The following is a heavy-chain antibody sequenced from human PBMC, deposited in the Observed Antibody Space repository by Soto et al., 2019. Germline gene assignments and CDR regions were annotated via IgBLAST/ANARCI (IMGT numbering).Heavy chain of an antibody. CDR1: GGSVSSGSYY. D-gene: IGHD6-19*01. Sequence: PSETLSLTCTVSGGSVSSGSYYWNWVRQPPGKGLQWIGYTHHSGSTNYNPSLQSRVTISVDTSKNQFSLRLSSVTAADTAVYYCARETITVAPRSYFDYRGQGNMVTVSS. CDR2: THHSGST. V-gene: IGHV4-61*01. CDR3: ARETITVAPRSYFDY. J-gene: IGHJ4*02.